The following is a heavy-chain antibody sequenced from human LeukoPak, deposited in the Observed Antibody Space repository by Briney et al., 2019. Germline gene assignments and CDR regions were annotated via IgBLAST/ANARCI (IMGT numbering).Heavy chain of an antibody. J-gene: IGHJ6*02. CDR1: GFTFINYG. Sequence: GGSLRLSCAASGFTFINYGMHWVRQAPGKGLEWVAVMSFDGTNKYYADSVKGRFTISRDNSKNTLYLQMNSLRAEDTAMYYCAKDREIAAVGYYYYYGMDVWGQGTTVTVSS. CDR3: AKDREIAAVGYYYYYGMDV. V-gene: IGHV3-30*18. D-gene: IGHD6-13*01. CDR2: MSFDGTNK.